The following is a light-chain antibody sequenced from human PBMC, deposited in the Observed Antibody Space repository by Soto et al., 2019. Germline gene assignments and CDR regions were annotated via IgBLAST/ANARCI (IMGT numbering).Light chain of an antibody. J-gene: IGLJ2*01. V-gene: IGLV2-14*01. Sequence: QSALTQPASVSGSPGQSITISCTGTSSDVGGYNYVSWYQQHQGKAPKLMIYEVSNRPSGVSNRFSGSKSGNTASLTISGLQAEDGADYYCSSYTSSSTLVFGGETKRTVL. CDR3: SSYTSSSTLV. CDR2: EVS. CDR1: SSDVGGYNY.